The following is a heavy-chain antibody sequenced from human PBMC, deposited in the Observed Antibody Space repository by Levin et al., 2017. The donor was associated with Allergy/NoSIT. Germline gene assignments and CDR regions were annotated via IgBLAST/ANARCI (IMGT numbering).Heavy chain of an antibody. Sequence: SGPTLVKPTQTLTLTCTFSGFSLSTSGMCVSWIRQPPGKALEWLARIDWDDDKYYSTSLKTRLTISKDTSKNQVVLTMTNMDPVDTATYYCARSRHYSSGWWAFDYWGQGTLVTVSS. D-gene: IGHD6-19*01. CDR2: IDWDDDK. V-gene: IGHV2-70*11. J-gene: IGHJ4*02. CDR1: GFSLSTSGMC. CDR3: ARSRHYSSGWWAFDY.